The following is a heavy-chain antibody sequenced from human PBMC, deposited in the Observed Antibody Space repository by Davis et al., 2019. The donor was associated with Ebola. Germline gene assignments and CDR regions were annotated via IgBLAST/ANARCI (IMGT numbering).Heavy chain of an antibody. CDR2: AYYRSKWYI. D-gene: IGHD3-16*01. J-gene: IGHJ4*02. CDR3: ARGAPFDY. V-gene: IGHV6-1*01. Sequence: SCAISGDSVSSNSAAWNWIRQSPSRGLEWLGRAYYRSKWYIDYAVSVKSRITISPDTSQNQFSLQLSSVTPEDTAVYYCARGAPFDYWGQGTLVTVSS. CDR1: GDSVSSNSAA.